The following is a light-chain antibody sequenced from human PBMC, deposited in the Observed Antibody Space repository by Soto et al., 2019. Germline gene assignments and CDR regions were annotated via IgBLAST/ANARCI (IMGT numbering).Light chain of an antibody. CDR1: QSVKKN. CDR2: GAS. Sequence: EIVMTQSPGTLSVSPGEGATLFCRASQSVKKNLAWYQQKPGQAPRLLIYGASTRATGIPARFSGGGSGTEFTLTISSLQSEDFAIYYCQQYNNWPPLTFGQGTKLEI. J-gene: IGKJ2*01. CDR3: QQYNNWPPLT. V-gene: IGKV3-15*01.